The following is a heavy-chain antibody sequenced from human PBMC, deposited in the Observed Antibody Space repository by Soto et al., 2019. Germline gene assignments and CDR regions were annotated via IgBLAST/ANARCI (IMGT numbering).Heavy chain of an antibody. CDR1: GFTFSIYA. J-gene: IGHJ4*02. V-gene: IGHV3-23*01. CDR2: ISGSGGST. D-gene: IGHD6-13*01. Sequence: EVQLLESGGGLVQPGGSLRLSCAAAGFTFSIYAMSWVPQAPGKGLERVSAISGSGGSTYYSDSVKGRFTISRDNSKNTLYLQMNSLRADDTAVYYCAKATRGGAATLIRDYWGQGTLVTVSS. CDR3: AKATRGGAATLIRDY.